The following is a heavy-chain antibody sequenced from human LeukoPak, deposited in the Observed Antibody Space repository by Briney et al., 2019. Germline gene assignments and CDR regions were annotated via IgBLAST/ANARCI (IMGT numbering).Heavy chain of an antibody. CDR3: AKDSRERGWYSD. CDR2: ISGSGGST. CDR1: GFTFSSYG. D-gene: IGHD6-19*01. J-gene: IGHJ4*02. Sequence: HPGGSLRLSCAASGFTFSSYGMSWVRQAPGKGLEWVSAISGSGGSTYYADSVKGRFTISRDNSKNTLYLQMNSLRAEDTAVYYCAKDSRERGWYSDWGQGTLVTVSS. V-gene: IGHV3-23*01.